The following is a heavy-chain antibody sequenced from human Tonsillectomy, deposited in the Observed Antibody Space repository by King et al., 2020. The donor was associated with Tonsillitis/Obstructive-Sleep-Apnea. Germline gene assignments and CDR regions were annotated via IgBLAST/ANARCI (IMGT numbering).Heavy chain of an antibody. CDR3: ARQIGDYSGGGYYFDY. D-gene: IGHD4-17*01. J-gene: IGHJ4*02. V-gene: IGHV5-51*01. CDR1: GYSFTRNW. CDR2: IYPGDSET. Sequence: VQLVESGAEVKKPGESLKISCKGSGYSFTRNWIGWVRQMPGKGLEWMGIIYPGDSETRYSQSFQGQVTMSADKSISTAYLQWSSLKASDTAMYYCARQIGDYSGGGYYFDYWGQGTLVTVSS.